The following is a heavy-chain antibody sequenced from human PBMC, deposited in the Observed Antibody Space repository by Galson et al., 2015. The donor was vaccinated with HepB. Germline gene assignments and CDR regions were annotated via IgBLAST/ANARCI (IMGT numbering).Heavy chain of an antibody. CDR3: AKDKEVGFGELPHNWFDP. CDR2: ISGSGGST. CDR1: GFTFSSYA. Sequence: SLRLSCAASGFTFSSYAMHWVRQAPGKGLEWVSAISGSGGSTYYADSVKGRFTISRDESKNTLYLQMNSLRAEDTAVYYCAKDKEVGFGELPHNWFDPWGQGTLVTVSS. V-gene: IGHV3-23*01. J-gene: IGHJ5*02. D-gene: IGHD3-10*01.